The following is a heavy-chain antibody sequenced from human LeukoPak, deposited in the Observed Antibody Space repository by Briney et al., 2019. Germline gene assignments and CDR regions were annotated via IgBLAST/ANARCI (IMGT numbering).Heavy chain of an antibody. V-gene: IGHV1-8*01. CDR3: ARAAGDLDY. CDR2: MNPNSGNT. J-gene: IGHJ4*02. Sequence: GASVKVSCKASGYTFTNYDINWVRQATGQGLEWVGWMNPNSGNTGPAQKFQGRVTMTRDTSISTAYMELSSLRSEDTAIYYCARAAGDLDYWGQGTLVTVSS. CDR1: GYTFTNYD.